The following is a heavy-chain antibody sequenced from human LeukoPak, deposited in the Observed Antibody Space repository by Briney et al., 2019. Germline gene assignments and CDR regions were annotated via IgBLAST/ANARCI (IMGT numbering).Heavy chain of an antibody. CDR2: ISSSSSYI. J-gene: IGHJ4*02. CDR3: ARGPRGGGATN. V-gene: IGHV3-21*01. CDR1: GFTFSSYS. Sequence: GGSLRLSCAASGFTFSSYSMNWVRQAPGKGLEWVSSISSSSSYIYYADSVKGRFTISRDNAKNSLYLQMNSLRAEDTAVYYCARGPRGGGATNWGQGTLVTVPS. D-gene: IGHD1-26*01.